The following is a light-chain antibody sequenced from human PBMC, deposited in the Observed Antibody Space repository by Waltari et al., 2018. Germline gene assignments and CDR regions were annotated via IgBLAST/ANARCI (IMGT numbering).Light chain of an antibody. Sequence: DIVMTQSPDSLAVSLGERATINCKASQRLFNISNNKISLSWYQQVPGRPPKLHLSGASSRSACVPDRFSGSGSGTDFTLTISSLQAEDVATYYCQQYYSSPWTFGHGTRVEIK. CDR3: QQYYSSPWT. CDR1: QRLFNISNNKIS. CDR2: GAS. V-gene: IGKV4-1*01. J-gene: IGKJ1*01.